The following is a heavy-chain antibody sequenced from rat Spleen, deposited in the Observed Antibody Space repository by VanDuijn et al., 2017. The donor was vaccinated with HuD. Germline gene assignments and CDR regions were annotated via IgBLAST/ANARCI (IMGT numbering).Heavy chain of an antibody. D-gene: IGHD1-11*01. CDR1: GFTFNNYW. V-gene: IGHV5-31*01. J-gene: IGHJ1*01. Sequence: EVQLVETGGGLVQPGRSLKLSCVASGFTFNNYWMTWIRQAPGKGLEWVASITNTGDNTYYPDSVKGRFTISRDNAKSTLYLQLDSLRSEDTATYYCARTGGPYYWYFDFWGPGTMVTVSS. CDR3: ARTGGPYYWYFDF. CDR2: ITNTGDNT.